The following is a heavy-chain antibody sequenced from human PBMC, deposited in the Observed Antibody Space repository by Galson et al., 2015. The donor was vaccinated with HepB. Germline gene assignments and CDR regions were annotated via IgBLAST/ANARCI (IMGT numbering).Heavy chain of an antibody. D-gene: IGHD3-10*01. CDR2: ISYDGGNK. V-gene: IGHV3-30*04. CDR1: GFTFSSYA. J-gene: IGHJ4*02. Sequence: SLRLSCAASGFTFSSYAMHWVRQAPGKGLEWVAVISYDGGNKYYADSVKGRFTISRDNSKNTLYLQMNSLRAEDTAVYYCARDHYGSGSGGAVDYWGQGTLVTVSS. CDR3: ARDHYGSGSGGAVDY.